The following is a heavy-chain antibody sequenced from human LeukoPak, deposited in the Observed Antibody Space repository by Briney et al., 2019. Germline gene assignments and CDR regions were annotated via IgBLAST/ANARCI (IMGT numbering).Heavy chain of an antibody. CDR2: ISGSGGST. D-gene: IGHD3-22*01. Sequence: GGSLRLSCAASGFTFSSYAMSWVRQAPGKGLEWVSAISGSGGSTYYADSVKGRFTISRDNSKNSLYLQMNSLRAEDTAVYYCARDYYDSSGYYYWGQGTLVTVSS. CDR3: ARDYYDSSGYYY. CDR1: GFTFSSYA. V-gene: IGHV3-23*01. J-gene: IGHJ4*02.